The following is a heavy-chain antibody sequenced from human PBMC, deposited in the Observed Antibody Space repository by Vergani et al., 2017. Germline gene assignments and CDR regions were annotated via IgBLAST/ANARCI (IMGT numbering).Heavy chain of an antibody. CDR1: GFTFSSYW. V-gene: IGHV3-7*01. J-gene: IGHJ4*02. CDR2: IKQDGSEK. CDR3: ARERRVPAASLLAF. D-gene: IGHD2-2*01. Sequence: EVQLVESGGGLVQPGGSLRLSCAASGFTFSSYWMSWVRQAPGKGLEWVANIKQDGSEKYYVDSVKGRFTISRDNAKNSLYLQMNSLRAEDTAVYYCARERRVPAASLLAFWGQGTLVTVSS.